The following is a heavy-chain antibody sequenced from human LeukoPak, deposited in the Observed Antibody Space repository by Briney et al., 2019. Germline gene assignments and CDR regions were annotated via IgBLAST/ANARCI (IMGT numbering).Heavy chain of an antibody. CDR2: IYYSGST. CDR1: GVSISSSRYY. CDR3: ARRQVATFYYYYYMDV. Sequence: SETLSLTCTVSGVSISSSRYYWGWIRQPPGKGLEWFGSIYYSGSTYYNPSLKSRITISVDTSKNQFSLKLSSVTAADTAVYYCARRQVATFYYYYYMDVWGKGTTVTVSS. D-gene: IGHD5-12*01. J-gene: IGHJ6*03. V-gene: IGHV4-39*01.